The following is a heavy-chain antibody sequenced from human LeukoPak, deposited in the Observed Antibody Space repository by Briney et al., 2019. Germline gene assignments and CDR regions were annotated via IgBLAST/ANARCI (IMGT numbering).Heavy chain of an antibody. Sequence: SETLSLTCTVSGGSISSSSYYWGWIRQPPGNGLEWIGSIYYSGSTYYNPSLKSRVIISVDTSKNKLSLKLNSVTAADTAVYYCGRDCIYGSGSDHFDYWGQGTLVTVSS. J-gene: IGHJ4*02. V-gene: IGHV4-39*07. CDR2: IYYSGST. CDR1: GGSISSSSYY. CDR3: GRDCIYGSGSDHFDY. D-gene: IGHD3-10*01.